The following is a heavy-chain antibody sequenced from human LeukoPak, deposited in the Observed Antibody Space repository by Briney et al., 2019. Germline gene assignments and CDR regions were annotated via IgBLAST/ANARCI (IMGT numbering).Heavy chain of an antibody. D-gene: IGHD6-6*01. Sequence: GGSLRLSCAASGFTFSSYSINWVRQAPGKGLEWVSSISSTGSSKYYADSVKGRFTISRDNAKNSLYLQMNSLRAEDTAVYYCAREESSSSGYYFDYWGQGALVTVSS. CDR2: ISSTGSSK. CDR1: GFTFSSYS. J-gene: IGHJ4*02. V-gene: IGHV3-21*01. CDR3: AREESSSSGYYFDY.